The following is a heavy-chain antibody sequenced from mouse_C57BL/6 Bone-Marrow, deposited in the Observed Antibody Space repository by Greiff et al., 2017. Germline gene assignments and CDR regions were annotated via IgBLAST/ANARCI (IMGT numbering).Heavy chain of an antibody. V-gene: IGHV1-54*01. J-gene: IGHJ4*01. Sequence: QVQLQQSGAELVRPGTSVKVSCKASGYAFTNYLIEWVKQRPGQGLEWIGVINPGSGGTNYNEKFKGKATLTADKSSSTAYMQLSSLTSEDSAVYFCARSWRSTMVYYYAMDYWGQGTSVTVSS. CDR2: INPGSGGT. D-gene: IGHD2-1*01. CDR3: ARSWRSTMVYYYAMDY. CDR1: GYAFTNYL.